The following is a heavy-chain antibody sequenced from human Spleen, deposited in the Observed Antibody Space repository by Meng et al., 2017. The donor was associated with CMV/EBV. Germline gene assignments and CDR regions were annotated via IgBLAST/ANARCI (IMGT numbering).Heavy chain of an antibody. D-gene: IGHD2-2*02. Sequence: SVTVSCKASGGTFRSFSFRWMRQAPGQGLEWVGGIIPLFGIANYAQKFQGRVTITTDESTSTAYMSLSSLRSEDTAVDYCARDRTGDCSSTSCYNFYYYYGMDVWGQGTTVTVSS. V-gene: IGHV1-69*05. CDR1: GGTFRSFS. CDR3: ARDRTGDCSSTSCYNFYYYYGMDV. J-gene: IGHJ6*02. CDR2: IIPLFGIA.